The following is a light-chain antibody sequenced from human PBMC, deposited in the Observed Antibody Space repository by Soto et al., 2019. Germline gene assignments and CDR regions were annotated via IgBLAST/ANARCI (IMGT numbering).Light chain of an antibody. CDR3: QSYDSSLGVV. V-gene: IGLV1-40*01. CDR2: GSS. J-gene: IGLJ2*01. Sequence: QSVLTQPPSVSGAPGQRVTISCTGGTSNIGAGFDVHWYQQTPGTAPKLLIYGSSNRPSGVPDRFSGSKSGTLASLAITGLQAEDEADYYCQSYDSSLGVVFGGGTKVTVL. CDR1: TSNIGAGFD.